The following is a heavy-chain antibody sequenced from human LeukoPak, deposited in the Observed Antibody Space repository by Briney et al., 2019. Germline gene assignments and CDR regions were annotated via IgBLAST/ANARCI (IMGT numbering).Heavy chain of an antibody. CDR1: GYTFTSYY. CDR2: INPNSGGT. D-gene: IGHD3-22*01. CDR3: AREGMPSGYGPYYYDSSGYYRYYFDY. V-gene: IGHV1-2*02. J-gene: IGHJ4*02. Sequence: GASVKVSCKASGYTFTSYYMHWVRQAPGQGLEWMGWINPNSGGTNYAQKFQGRVTMTRDTSISTAYMELSRLRSDDTAVYYCAREGMPSGYGPYYYDSSGYYRYYFDYWGQGTLVTVSS.